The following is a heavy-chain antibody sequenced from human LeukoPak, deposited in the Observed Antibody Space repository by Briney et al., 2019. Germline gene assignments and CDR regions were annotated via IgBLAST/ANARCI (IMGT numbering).Heavy chain of an antibody. CDR1: GGSFSVYY. CDR3: AGRERITIFGVVTEDY. D-gene: IGHD3-3*01. CDR2: INHSGST. J-gene: IGHJ4*02. Sequence: SETLSLTCAVYGGSFSVYYWSWIRQPPGKGLEWIGEINHSGSTNYNPSLKSRVTISVDTSKNQFSLKLSSVTAADTAVYYCAGRERITIFGVVTEDYWGQGTLVTVSS. V-gene: IGHV4-34*01.